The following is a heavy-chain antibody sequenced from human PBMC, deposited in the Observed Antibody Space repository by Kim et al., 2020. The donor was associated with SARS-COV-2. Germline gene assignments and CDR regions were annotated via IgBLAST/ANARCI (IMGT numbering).Heavy chain of an antibody. J-gene: IGHJ5*02. D-gene: IGHD1-20*01. V-gene: IGHV7-4-1*02. CDR2: INTNTGNP. CDR1: GYTFANYA. CDR3: ARGPRDNLYS. Sequence: ASVKVSCKASGYTFANYAMNWVRQAPGQGLEWMGWINTNTGNPAYAQGFTGRFVFSLDTSVSTAYLQINSLEAEDTAVYYCARGPRDNLYSWGQGTLVTVSS.